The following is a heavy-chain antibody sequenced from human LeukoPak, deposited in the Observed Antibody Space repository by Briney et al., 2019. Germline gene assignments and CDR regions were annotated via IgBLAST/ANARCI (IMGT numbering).Heavy chain of an antibody. Sequence: PSETLSLTCTVSGGSISSYYWSWIRQPPGMGLEWIGYIYYTGSTYYNPSLKSRVTISVDTSKNQFSLKLSSVTAADTAVYYCARVGQGYSYGHQDYWGQGTLVTVSS. J-gene: IGHJ4*02. CDR2: IYYTGST. CDR3: ARVGQGYSYGHQDY. D-gene: IGHD5-18*01. CDR1: GGSISSYY. V-gene: IGHV4-59*12.